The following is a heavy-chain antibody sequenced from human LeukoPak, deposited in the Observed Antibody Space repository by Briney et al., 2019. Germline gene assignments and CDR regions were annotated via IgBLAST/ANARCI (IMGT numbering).Heavy chain of an antibody. CDR2: IKPNSGGT. CDR1: GYTFTGYY. Sequence: ASVKVSCKASGYTFTGYYMHWVRQAPGQGLEWMGWIKPNSGGTNYAQKFQGRVTMTRDTSISTAYMELSRLRSDDTAVYYCARDIAGYCSGGSCYSGYFDYWGQGTLVTVSS. V-gene: IGHV1-2*02. CDR3: ARDIAGYCSGGSCYSGYFDY. J-gene: IGHJ4*02. D-gene: IGHD2-15*01.